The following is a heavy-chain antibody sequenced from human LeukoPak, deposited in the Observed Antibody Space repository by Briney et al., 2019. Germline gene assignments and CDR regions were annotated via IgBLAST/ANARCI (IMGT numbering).Heavy chain of an antibody. CDR3: ARGYYYVSGSYSFFDY. V-gene: IGHV4-34*01. Sequence: PSETLSLTCAVYGGSFSGYYWSWIRQPPGKGLECIGTIYYTGTTYYNPSLKSRVTISVDTSKNQFSLKLSSVTAADTAVYYCARGYYYVSGSYSFFDYWGQGALVTVSS. CDR2: IYYTGTT. CDR1: GGSFSGYY. J-gene: IGHJ4*02. D-gene: IGHD3-10*01.